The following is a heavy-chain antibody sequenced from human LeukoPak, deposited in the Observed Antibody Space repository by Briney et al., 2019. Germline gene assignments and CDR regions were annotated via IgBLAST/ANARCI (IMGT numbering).Heavy chain of an antibody. D-gene: IGHD3-16*01. J-gene: IGHJ4*02. Sequence: ASVKVSCKASGYTFSSYDINWVRQATGQGLEWMGWMNPISGNTGYAQNFQGRVTMTRNTSISTAYMELSSLRSEDTAVYYCATQRGSLDYWGQGTLVTVSS. V-gene: IGHV1-8*01. CDR2: MNPISGNT. CDR1: GYTFSSYD. CDR3: ATQRGSLDY.